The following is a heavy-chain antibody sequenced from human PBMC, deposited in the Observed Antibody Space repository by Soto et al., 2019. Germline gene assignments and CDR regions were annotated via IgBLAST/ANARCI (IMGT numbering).Heavy chain of an antibody. J-gene: IGHJ4*02. V-gene: IGHV3-30-3*01. CDR3: ARDRAPYSSSPPHGY. CDR2: ISYDGSNK. CDR1: GFTFSSYA. D-gene: IGHD6-13*01. Sequence: QVQLVESGGGVVQPGRSLRLSCAASGFTFSSYAMHWVRQAPGKGLEWVAVISYDGSNKYYADSVKGRFTISRDNSKNTLYLQMNSLRAEDTAVYYCARDRAPYSSSPPHGYWGQGTLVTVSS.